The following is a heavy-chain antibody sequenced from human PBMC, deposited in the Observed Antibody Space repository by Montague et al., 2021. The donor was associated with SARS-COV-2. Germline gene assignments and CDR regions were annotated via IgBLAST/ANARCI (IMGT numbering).Heavy chain of an antibody. V-gene: IGHV6-1*01. CDR2: IYYWSRKYN. D-gene: IGHD2-2*01. CDR1: GDSVSVTWNT. CDR3: ARIPVGSKYYFDF. Sequence: CAISGDSVSVTWNTGECRKHTPLNRLTRLGRIYYWSRKYNDYAESVKSRITIDPDTSKHQFSLHLNSVTPEDTAVYYCARIPVGSKYYFDFWGQGTLVTVSS. J-gene: IGHJ4*02.